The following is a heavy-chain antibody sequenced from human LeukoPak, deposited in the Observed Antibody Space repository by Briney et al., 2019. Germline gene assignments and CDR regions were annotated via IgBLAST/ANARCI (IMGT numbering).Heavy chain of an antibody. CDR3: AAGDDYYYYYMDV. Sequence: PSETLSLTCTVSGGSISSSSYYWGWIRQPPGKGLGWIGSIYYSGSNYYNPSLKRRVTISVDTSKNQFSLKLSSVTAADTAVYYCAAGDDYYYYYMDVWGKGTTVTVSS. D-gene: IGHD7-27*01. V-gene: IGHV4-39*01. J-gene: IGHJ6*03. CDR1: GGSISSSSYY. CDR2: IYYSGSN.